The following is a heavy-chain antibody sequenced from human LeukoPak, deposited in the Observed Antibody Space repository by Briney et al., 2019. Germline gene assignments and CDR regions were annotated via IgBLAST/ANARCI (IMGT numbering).Heavy chain of an antibody. Sequence: GGSLRLSCAASGFTVSSNYMSWVRQAPGKGLEWVSVIYSGGSTYHADSVKGRFTISRDNSKNTLYLQMNSLRAEDTAVYYYASWSSSWYPFDYWGQGTMVTVSS. CDR2: IYSGGST. V-gene: IGHV3-66*02. D-gene: IGHD6-13*01. CDR3: ASWSSSWYPFDY. J-gene: IGHJ4*03. CDR1: GFTVSSNY.